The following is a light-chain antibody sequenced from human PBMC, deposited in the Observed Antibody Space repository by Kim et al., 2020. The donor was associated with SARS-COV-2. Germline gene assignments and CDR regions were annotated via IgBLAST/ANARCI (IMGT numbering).Light chain of an antibody. J-gene: IGKJ2*01. V-gene: IGKV3D-20*01. Sequence: PGERATLSCGASQSVSSNWLAWYQQKPGLAPRLLIYDASSRFTGIPDRFSGSGSGTDFTLTISRVEPEDFAVYYCQQYGSSPGTFGQGTKLE. CDR1: QSVSSNW. CDR3: QQYGSSPGT. CDR2: DAS.